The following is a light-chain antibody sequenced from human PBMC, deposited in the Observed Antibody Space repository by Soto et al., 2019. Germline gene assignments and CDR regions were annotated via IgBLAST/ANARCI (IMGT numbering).Light chain of an antibody. J-gene: IGKJ4*01. CDR3: QQYNSYPLT. CDR1: QFISNW. CDR2: GAS. V-gene: IGKV1D-16*01. Sequence: DIQMTQSPSSLSASVGDRVTITCRASQFISNWLAWYQQKPETAPKSLIFGASTLQSGVPSRFSGSGFGTYFTLTINGLQHEDFETYSCQQYNSYPLTLGGGTKVDIK.